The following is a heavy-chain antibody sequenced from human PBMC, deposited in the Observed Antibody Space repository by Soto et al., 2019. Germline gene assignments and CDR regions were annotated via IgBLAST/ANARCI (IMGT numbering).Heavy chain of an antibody. J-gene: IGHJ4*02. V-gene: IGHV1-69*01. Sequence: QVQLVQSGAEVKKPGSSVKVSCEASGGTFSSYAISWVRQAPGQGLEWMGGIIPIFGTANYAQKFQGRVTITADESTSTAYMELSSLRSEDTAVYYCAREPIEYSSSSTVHYFDYWGQGTLVTVSS. CDR1: GGTFSSYA. D-gene: IGHD6-6*01. CDR3: AREPIEYSSSSTVHYFDY. CDR2: IIPIFGTA.